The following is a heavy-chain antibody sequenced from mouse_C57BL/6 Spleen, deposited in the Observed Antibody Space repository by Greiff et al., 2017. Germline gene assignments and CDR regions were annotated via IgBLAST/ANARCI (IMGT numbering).Heavy chain of an antibody. J-gene: IGHJ2*01. Sequence: EVKVVESGGGLVKPGGSLKLSCAASGFTFSDYGMHWVRQAPEKGLEWVAYISSGSSTIYYADTVKGRFTISRDNAKNTLFLQMTSLRSEDTAMYYCARRYDGYRYYFDYWGQGTTLTVSS. CDR2: ISSGSSTI. D-gene: IGHD2-3*01. CDR3: ARRYDGYRYYFDY. CDR1: GFTFSDYG. V-gene: IGHV5-17*01.